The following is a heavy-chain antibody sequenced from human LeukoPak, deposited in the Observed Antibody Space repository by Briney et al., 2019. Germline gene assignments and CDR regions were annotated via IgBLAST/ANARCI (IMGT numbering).Heavy chain of an antibody. CDR2: IGFDGSNK. D-gene: IGHD3-10*01. CDR1: GVTFSSYG. Sequence: GGSLRLSCAASGVTFSSYGMHWVRQAPGKGLEWVAFIGFDGSNKHYADSVKGRFTISRDNSKNTLYLQMNSLRAEDTAVYYCARVPYGNYHYYYMDVWGKGTTVTVSS. V-gene: IGHV3-30*02. CDR3: ARVPYGNYHYYYMDV. J-gene: IGHJ6*03.